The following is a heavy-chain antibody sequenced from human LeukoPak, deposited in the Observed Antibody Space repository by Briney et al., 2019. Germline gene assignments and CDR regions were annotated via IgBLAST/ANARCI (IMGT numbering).Heavy chain of an antibody. J-gene: IGHJ4*01. CDR3: AKDRLRYCTGGNCYSPVDY. V-gene: IGHV3-7*03. CDR2: IKQDRSEK. CDR1: GFTFTNYW. D-gene: IGHD2-15*01. Sequence: GGSLRLSCAASGFTFTNYWMSWVRQAPGKGLDLVANIKQDRSEKYYVDSVKGRFTISRDNSKNSLYLQMTSLRAEDTAVYYCAKDRLRYCTGGNCYSPVDYWGQGTLVTVSS.